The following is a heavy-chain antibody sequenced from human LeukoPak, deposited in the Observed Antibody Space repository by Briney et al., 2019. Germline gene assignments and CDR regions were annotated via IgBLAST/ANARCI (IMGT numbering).Heavy chain of an antibody. CDR2: IYHSGST. D-gene: IGHD1-14*01. CDR1: GGSISSGGYY. Sequence: SQTLSLTCTVSGGSISSGGYYWSWIRQPPGKGLEWIGYIYHSGSTYYNPSLKSRVTISVDRSKNQFSLKLSSVTAADTAVYYCARSVGPRTRDAFDIWGQGTMVTISS. V-gene: IGHV4-30-2*01. CDR3: ARSVGPRTRDAFDI. J-gene: IGHJ3*02.